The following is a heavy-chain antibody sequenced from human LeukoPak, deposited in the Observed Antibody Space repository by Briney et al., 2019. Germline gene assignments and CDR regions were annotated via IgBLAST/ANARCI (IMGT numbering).Heavy chain of an antibody. Sequence: ASVKVSCKASGYTFTGYYMHWVRQAPGQGLEWMGWINPNSGGTNYAQKFQGRVTMTRDTSISTAYMELRSLRSDDTAVYYCARASRYYDFWSGSRLIDYWGQGTLVTVSS. J-gene: IGHJ4*02. V-gene: IGHV1-2*02. D-gene: IGHD3-3*01. CDR1: GYTFTGYY. CDR2: INPNSGGT. CDR3: ARASRYYDFWSGSRLIDY.